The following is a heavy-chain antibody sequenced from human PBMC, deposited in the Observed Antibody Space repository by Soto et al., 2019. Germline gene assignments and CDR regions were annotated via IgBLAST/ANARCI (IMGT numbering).Heavy chain of an antibody. CDR1: GFSLSTSGVG. CDR2: IYWDDDK. Sequence: GSGPTLVNPTQTLTLTCTFSGFSLSTSGVGVGWIRQPPGKALEWLALIYWDDDKRYNPSLKSRLTITKDTSKNQVVLTMTNMDPVDTATYYCARTLHDDFWSGFDYWGQGTLVTVSS. V-gene: IGHV2-5*02. J-gene: IGHJ4*02. CDR3: ARTLHDDFWSGFDY. D-gene: IGHD3-3*01.